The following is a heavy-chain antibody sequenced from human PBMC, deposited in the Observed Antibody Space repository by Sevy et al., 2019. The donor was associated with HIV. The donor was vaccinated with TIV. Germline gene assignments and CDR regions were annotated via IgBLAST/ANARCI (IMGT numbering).Heavy chain of an antibody. J-gene: IGHJ6*02. CDR3: ARDRYYDASGYYYYYYGLDV. CDR1: GFTVSSNY. V-gene: IGHV3-66*01. D-gene: IGHD3-22*01. CDR2: IYSDGST. Sequence: GGSLRLSCAASGFTVSSNYMSWVRQAPGKGLEWVSTIYSDGSTYYVESVKDRFTIARDNSKNTLYLQMFSLRAEDTAVYYCARDRYYDASGYYYYYYGLDVWGQGTTVTVSS.